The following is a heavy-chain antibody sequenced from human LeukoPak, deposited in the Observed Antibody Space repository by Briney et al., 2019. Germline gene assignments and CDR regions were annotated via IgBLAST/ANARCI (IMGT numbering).Heavy chain of an antibody. Sequence: GASVEVSCKASGYTFTGYYMHWVRQAPGQGLEWMGWINPNSGGTNYAQKFQGRVTMTRDTSISTAYMELSRLRSDDTAVYYCAREVTTVRWFDPWGQGTLVTVSS. J-gene: IGHJ5*02. CDR3: AREVTTVRWFDP. CDR2: INPNSGGT. D-gene: IGHD4-17*01. CDR1: GYTFTGYY. V-gene: IGHV1-2*02.